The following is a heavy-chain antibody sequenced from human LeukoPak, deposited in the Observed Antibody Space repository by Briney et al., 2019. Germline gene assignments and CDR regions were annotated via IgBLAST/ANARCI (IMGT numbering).Heavy chain of an antibody. CDR2: ISSDGSNK. J-gene: IGHJ4*02. Sequence: GGSLRLSCAASGFTFSSYGMHWVRQAPGKGLEWVAVISSDGSNKSYADSVKGRFTISRDSSKNTLYLQMNSLRAEDTAVYYCAKDRVGLLYYFDYWGQGTLVTVSS. CDR3: AKDRVGLLYYFDY. V-gene: IGHV3-30*18. D-gene: IGHD2-15*01. CDR1: GFTFSSYG.